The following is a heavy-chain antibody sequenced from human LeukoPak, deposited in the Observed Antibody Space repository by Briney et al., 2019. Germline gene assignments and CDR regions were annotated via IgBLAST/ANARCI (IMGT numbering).Heavy chain of an antibody. CDR1: GFTFSGYG. CDR2: IRYERSDE. Sequence: GGSLRLSCAASGFTFSGYGMHWVRQAPGKGLEWVAFIRYERSDEYYSDSVWGRFIISRDNSKNTVYLQMSSLRSEDTAVYYCARDRQQLIDYWGQGTLVTVSS. CDR3: ARDRQQLIDY. J-gene: IGHJ4*02. V-gene: IGHV3-30*02. D-gene: IGHD1-1*01.